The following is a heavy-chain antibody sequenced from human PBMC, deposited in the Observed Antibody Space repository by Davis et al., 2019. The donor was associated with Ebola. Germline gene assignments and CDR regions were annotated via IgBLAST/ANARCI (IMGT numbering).Heavy chain of an antibody. V-gene: IGHV5-51*01. CDR2: VIPGDSDP. CDR3: ARLPSGYYWYFDL. J-gene: IGHJ2*01. Sequence: GESLKISCESSGFGFRSHWIGWVRQRPGKGLDWMGMVIPGDSDPVYSPSFQGQVTISADKSISTAYLQWSSLKASDTAMYYCARLPSGYYWYFDLWGRGTLVTVSS. D-gene: IGHD3-22*01. CDR1: GFGFRSHW.